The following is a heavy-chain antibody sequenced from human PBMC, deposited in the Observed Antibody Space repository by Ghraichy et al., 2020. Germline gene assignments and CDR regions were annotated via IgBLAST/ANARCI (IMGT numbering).Heavy chain of an antibody. D-gene: IGHD1-26*01. CDR1: GFSFSGYT. Sequence: GGSLRLSCEASGFSFSGYTMNWVRQAPGKGLEWVSSMSSNSDYIYYEDSVKSRFVISRDNAKNSLYLQMNSLRVEDTAVYFCVRGPTSGMDVWVQGITVTVSS. CDR3: VRGPTSGMDV. J-gene: IGHJ6*02. V-gene: IGHV3-21*01. CDR2: MSSNSDYI.